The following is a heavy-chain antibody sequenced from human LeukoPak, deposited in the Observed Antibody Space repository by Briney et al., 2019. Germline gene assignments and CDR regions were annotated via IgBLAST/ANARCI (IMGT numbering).Heavy chain of an antibody. D-gene: IGHD3-22*01. J-gene: IGHJ3*02. CDR3: AREDYYDSSGFHAFDI. V-gene: IGHV1-3*01. Sequence: GASVKVSCKASGYTFTSYAMHWVRQAPGQRLEWMGWINAGNGNTKYSQKFQGRVTITRDTSASTAYMELSSLRSEDTAVYYCAREDYYDSSGFHAFDIWGQGTMVTVSS. CDR1: GYTFTSYA. CDR2: INAGNGNT.